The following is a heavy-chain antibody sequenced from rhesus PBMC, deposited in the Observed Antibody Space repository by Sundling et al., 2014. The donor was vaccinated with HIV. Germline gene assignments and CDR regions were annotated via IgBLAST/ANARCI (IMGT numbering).Heavy chain of an antibody. CDR3: ARGSVDFDS. Sequence: QVQLVQSGAEVTKPGASVKLSCKASGYTFTSYNINWMRQAPGRGLEWMGWINPSTGNTAYTQTFQGRVTLTRDTSANTAYMELSSLRSEDTAVYYCARGSVDFDSWGQGVLGHRLL. V-gene: IGHV1-200*01. J-gene: IGHJ4*01. CDR2: INPSTGNT. CDR1: GYTFTSYN.